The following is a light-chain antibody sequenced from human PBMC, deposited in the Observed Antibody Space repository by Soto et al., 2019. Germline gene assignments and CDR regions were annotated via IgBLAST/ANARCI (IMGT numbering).Light chain of an antibody. V-gene: IGKV3-15*01. Sequence: DIVLTQSPCTLSLSAGERATLSCRASQSVSDTLAWYQQKPGQAPRLLLYGASTRATGIPVRFSGSGFGTEFTLTISSLQSEDFAVYYCQQYKNWPLFGQGTRLEI. CDR1: QSVSDT. CDR3: QQYKNWPL. J-gene: IGKJ5*01. CDR2: GAS.